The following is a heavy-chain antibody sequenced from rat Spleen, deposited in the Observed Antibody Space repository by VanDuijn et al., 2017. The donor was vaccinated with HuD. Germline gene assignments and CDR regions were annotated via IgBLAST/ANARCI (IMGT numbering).Heavy chain of an antibody. D-gene: IGHD1-12*02. Sequence: EVQLQESGPGLVKPSQSLSLTCSVTGSSIASGYGWNWIRKFPGNKLEWMGYIHSAGNTNYNPSHKSRISISRDTSKNQFFLQVNSLSTEDTATYYCARSEGTHYYLPFADWGQGTLVTISS. CDR2: IHSAGNT. CDR1: GSSIASGYG. J-gene: IGHJ3*01. V-gene: IGHV3-3*01. CDR3: ARSEGTHYYLPFAD.